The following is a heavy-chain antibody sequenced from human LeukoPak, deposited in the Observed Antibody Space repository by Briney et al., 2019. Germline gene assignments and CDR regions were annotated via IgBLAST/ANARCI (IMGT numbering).Heavy chain of an antibody. D-gene: IGHD2-2*02. CDR1: GYTFTSYD. Sequence: ASVKVSCTASGYTFTSYDINWVRQATGQGLEWMGWMNPNSGNTGYAQKFQGRVTMTRNTSISTAYMELSSLRSEDTAVYYCARGSCSSTSCYIGAGYYYYYYMDVWGKGTTVTVSS. CDR2: MNPNSGNT. CDR3: ARGSCSSTSCYIGAGYYYYYYMDV. J-gene: IGHJ6*03. V-gene: IGHV1-8*01.